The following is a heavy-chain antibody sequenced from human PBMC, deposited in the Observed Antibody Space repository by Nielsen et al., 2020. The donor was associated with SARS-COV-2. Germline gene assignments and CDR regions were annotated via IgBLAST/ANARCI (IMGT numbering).Heavy chain of an antibody. D-gene: IGHD5-18*01. V-gene: IGHV3-30-3*01. CDR1: GFTFIKSA. J-gene: IGHJ4*02. Sequence: GGSLRLSCAASGFTFIKSAMHWVRQAPDQGLEWVATISHDGASRDYADSAKGRLTISRDNSKSTLYLQMSSLRPEDTAVYYCAKDLSDELHAYSHGVGGYFDYWGQGSLVTVSS. CDR3: AKDLSDELHAYSHGVGGYFDY. CDR2: ISHDGASR.